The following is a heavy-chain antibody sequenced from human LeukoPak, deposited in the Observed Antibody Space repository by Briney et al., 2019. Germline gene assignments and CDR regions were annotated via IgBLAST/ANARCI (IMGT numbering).Heavy chain of an antibody. Sequence: SETLSLTCTVSGGSISSYYWSWIRQPPGKGLEWIGSIYYTGSTNYNPSLKSRFTISVETSKNQFSLKLSSVSAAYTAVYYCARRLHDSKMGDWFDPWGQGTLVPVS. V-gene: IGHV4-59*01. D-gene: IGHD3-22*01. CDR1: GGSISSYY. J-gene: IGHJ5*02. CDR3: ARRLHDSKMGDWFDP. CDR2: IYYTGST.